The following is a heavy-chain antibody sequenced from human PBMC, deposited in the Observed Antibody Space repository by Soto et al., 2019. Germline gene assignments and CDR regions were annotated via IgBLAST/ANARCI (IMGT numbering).Heavy chain of an antibody. CDR3: ARGGISHSASFYYKDV. D-gene: IGHD2-21*01. CDR2: INHLGSI. CDR1: GGSLSDYF. J-gene: IGHJ6*03. V-gene: IGHV4-34*01. Sequence: SETLSLTCVVSGGSLSDYFWSWIRQPPGMALEWIGEINHLGSINYNPSLKSRVTMSVDTSKNQFSLTLNSVTAADTATYYCARGGISHSASFYYKDVSDSGTTVTAS.